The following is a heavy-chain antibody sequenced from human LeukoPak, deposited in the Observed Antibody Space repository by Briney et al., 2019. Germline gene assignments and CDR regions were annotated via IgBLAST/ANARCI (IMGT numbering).Heavy chain of an antibody. Sequence: ASVTVSCKVSGHTLSEISMHWVRQAPGKGREWMGSFDPEDGETMYAENFQGRFTMTEDTSRDTAYMELSSLRSEDTAVYFCATDKGGPGTTFHDPFDNWGQGTMVTVSS. CDR3: ATDKGGPGTTFHDPFDN. CDR1: GHTLSEIS. V-gene: IGHV1-24*01. D-gene: IGHD1-7*01. J-gene: IGHJ3*02. CDR2: FDPEDGET.